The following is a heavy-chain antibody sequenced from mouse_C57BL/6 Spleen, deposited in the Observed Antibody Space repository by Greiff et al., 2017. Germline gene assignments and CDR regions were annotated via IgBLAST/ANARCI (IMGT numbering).Heavy chain of an antibody. J-gene: IGHJ3*01. V-gene: IGHV1-59*01. CDR1: GYTFTSYW. Sequence: QVQLQQPGAELVRPGTSVKLSCKASGYTFTSYWMHWVKQRPGQGLEWIGVIDPSDSYTNYNQKFKGKATLTVDTSSSTAYMQLSSLTSEDSAVYYCARSLGGSCYWFAYWGQGTLVTVSA. CDR2: IDPSDSYT. D-gene: IGHD3-2*02. CDR3: ARSLGGSCYWFAY.